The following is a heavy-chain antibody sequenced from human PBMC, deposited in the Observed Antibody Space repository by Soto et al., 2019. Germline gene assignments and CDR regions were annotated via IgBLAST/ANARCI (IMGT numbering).Heavy chain of an antibody. D-gene: IGHD1-26*01. V-gene: IGHV3-74*01. Sequence: GGSLRLSCAVSGFTFGTYWMHWVRQVPGKGLVWVARISSDGSGTSYADSVKGRFTISRDNAKNTLFLQMNSLGADDSALYYCSRGERSHFDSWGPGTLVTDSS. CDR1: GFTFGTYW. CDR2: ISSDGSGT. J-gene: IGHJ4*02. CDR3: SRGERSHFDS.